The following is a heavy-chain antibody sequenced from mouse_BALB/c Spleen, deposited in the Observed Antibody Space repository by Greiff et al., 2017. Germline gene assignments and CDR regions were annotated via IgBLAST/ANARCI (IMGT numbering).Heavy chain of an antibody. CDR2: IWAGGST. CDR1: GFSLTSYG. CDR3: ARESIYYGNFYAMDY. Sequence: VQLVESGPGLVAPSQSLSITCTVSGFSLTSYGVHWVRQPPGKGLEWLGVIWAGGSTTYNSALMSRLSISKDDSKSQVFLKMNSLQTDDTAMYYCARESIYYGNFYAMDYWGQGTSVTVSA. D-gene: IGHD2-1*01. J-gene: IGHJ4*01. V-gene: IGHV2-9*02.